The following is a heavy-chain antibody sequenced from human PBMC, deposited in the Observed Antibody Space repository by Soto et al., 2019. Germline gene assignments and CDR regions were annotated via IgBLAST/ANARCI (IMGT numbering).Heavy chain of an antibody. CDR2: ISGSGGST. CDR1: GFTFSSYA. D-gene: IGHD3-22*01. J-gene: IGHJ4*02. CDR3: AKMGPMIVVVTTFDY. V-gene: IGHV3-23*01. Sequence: PGGSLRLSCAASGFTFSSYAMSWVRQAPGKGLEWVSAISGSGGSTYYADSVKGRFTISRDNSKNTLYLQMNSLRAEDTAVYYCAKMGPMIVVVTTFDYWGPGTLVTVYS.